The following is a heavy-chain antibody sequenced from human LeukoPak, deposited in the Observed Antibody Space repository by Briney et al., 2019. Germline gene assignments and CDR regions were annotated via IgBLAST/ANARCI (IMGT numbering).Heavy chain of an antibody. CDR3: AKVFSSGPTKGAFDI. J-gene: IGHJ3*02. Sequence: GGSLRLSCAASGFTVSSNYMSWVRQAPGKGLEWVSVIYSGDNTYYADSVKGRFTISRDNSKNTLYLQMNSLRAEDTAVYYCAKVFSSGPTKGAFDIWGQGTMVTVSS. CDR1: GFTVSSNY. V-gene: IGHV3-53*01. D-gene: IGHD6-19*01. CDR2: IYSGDNT.